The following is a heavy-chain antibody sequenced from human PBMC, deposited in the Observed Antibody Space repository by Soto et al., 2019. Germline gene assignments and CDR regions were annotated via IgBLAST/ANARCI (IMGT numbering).Heavy chain of an antibody. Sequence: PSETLSLTCTVSGGSISSYYWSWIRQPPGKGLEWIGYIYYTGSTNYNPSLKSRVTISVDTSKNQFSLKLSSVTAADTAVYYCAGNRYYYDSSGYYSDYWGQGTLVTVSS. CDR3: AGNRYYYDSSGYYSDY. CDR1: GGSISSYY. D-gene: IGHD3-22*01. J-gene: IGHJ4*02. CDR2: IYYTGST. V-gene: IGHV4-59*08.